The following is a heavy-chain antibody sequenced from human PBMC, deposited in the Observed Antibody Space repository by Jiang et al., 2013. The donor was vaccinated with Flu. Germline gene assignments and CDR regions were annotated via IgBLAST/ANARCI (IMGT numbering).Heavy chain of an antibody. V-gene: IGHV3-33*01. CDR3: ASLAARGPFDY. CDR1: GFTFSSYG. CDR2: IWYDGSNK. D-gene: IGHD2-15*01. Sequence: QLLESGGGVVQPGRSLRLSCAASGFTFSSYGMHWVRQAPGKGLEWVAVIWYDGSNKYYADSVKGRFTISRDNSKNTLYLQMNSLRAEDTAVYYCASLAARGPFDYWGQGTLVTVSS. J-gene: IGHJ4*02.